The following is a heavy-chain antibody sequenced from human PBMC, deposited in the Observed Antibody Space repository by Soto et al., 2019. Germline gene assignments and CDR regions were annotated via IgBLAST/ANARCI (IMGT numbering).Heavy chain of an antibody. Sequence: SVKVSCKASGGTFSSYAISWVRQAPGQGLEWMGGIIPIFGTANYAQKFQGRVTITADKSTSTAYMELSSLRSEDTAVYYCARPLSAPHTGLYYYGMDVWGQGTTVTVSS. CDR3: ARPLSAPHTGLYYYGMDV. V-gene: IGHV1-69*06. CDR2: IIPIFGTA. J-gene: IGHJ6*02. CDR1: GGTFSSYA.